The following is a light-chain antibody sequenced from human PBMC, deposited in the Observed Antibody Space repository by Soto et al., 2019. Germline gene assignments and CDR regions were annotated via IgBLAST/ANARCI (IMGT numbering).Light chain of an antibody. Sequence: QSALTQPASVSGSPGQSITISCTGTSSDVGGYNYVSWYQQHPGKAPKFIIYEVSNRPSGVSNRFSGSKFGNTASLTISGLQAEDEADYYCSSYTSSVSYVFGTGTKVTVL. CDR2: EVS. CDR1: SSDVGGYNY. V-gene: IGLV2-14*01. J-gene: IGLJ1*01. CDR3: SSYTSSVSYV.